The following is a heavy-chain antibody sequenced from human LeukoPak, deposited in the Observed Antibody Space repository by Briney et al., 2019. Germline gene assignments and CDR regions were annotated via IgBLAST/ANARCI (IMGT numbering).Heavy chain of an antibody. J-gene: IGHJ3*02. CDR1: GGSISSYY. CDR2: IYYSGSN. D-gene: IGHD1-1*01. CDR3: ARGNDAFDI. V-gene: IGHV4-59*01. Sequence: SETLSLTCTVSGGSISSYYWSWLRQPPGKGLEWIGYIYYSGSNNYNPSLKSRGTISVDTSKNQFSLKLSSVTAADTAVYYFARGNDAFDIWGQGTIVTVSS.